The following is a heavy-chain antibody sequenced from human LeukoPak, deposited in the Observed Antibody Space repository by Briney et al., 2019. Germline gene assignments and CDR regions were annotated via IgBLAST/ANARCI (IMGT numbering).Heavy chain of an antibody. CDR3: AKAEAFGELTDY. CDR1: GFTFSSYG. D-gene: IGHD3-10*01. V-gene: IGHV3-30*02. CDR2: IRYDGSNK. J-gene: IGHJ4*02. Sequence: GGSLRLSCAASGFTFSSYGMHWVRQAPGKGLEWAAFIRYDGSNKYYADSVKGRFTISRDNSKNTLYLQMNSLRAEDTAVYYCAKAEAFGELTDYWGQGTLVTVSS.